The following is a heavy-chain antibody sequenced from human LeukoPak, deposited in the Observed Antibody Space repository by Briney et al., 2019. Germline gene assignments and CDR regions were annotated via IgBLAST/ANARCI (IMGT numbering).Heavy chain of an antibody. Sequence: SETLSLTCTVSGGSISSYYWSWIRQPAGKGLEWIGRIYTSGSTNYNPSLKSRVTMSVDTSKNQFSLKLSSVTAADTAVYYCARDRGSPVLSRLWFGEPYHSSDWGKGTTVTVSS. CDR2: IYTSGST. CDR3: ARDRGSPVLSRLWFGEPYHSSD. J-gene: IGHJ6*04. CDR1: GGSISSYY. D-gene: IGHD3-10*01. V-gene: IGHV4-4*07.